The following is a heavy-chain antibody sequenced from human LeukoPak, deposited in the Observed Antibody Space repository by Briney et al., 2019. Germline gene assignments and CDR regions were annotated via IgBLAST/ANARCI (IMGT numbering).Heavy chain of an antibody. J-gene: IGHJ4*02. CDR3: ARTFYEQMPHFDY. V-gene: IGHV1-46*01. D-gene: IGHD3-16*01. Sequence: ASVKVSCKASGYIFTSYYMHWVRQAPGQGLEWTGIINPSGGDTTYAQKFQGRLSMTRDMSTSTVYMELSSLRSEDTAVYYCARTFYEQMPHFDYWGQGTLVTVSS. CDR1: GYIFTSYY. CDR2: INPSGGDT.